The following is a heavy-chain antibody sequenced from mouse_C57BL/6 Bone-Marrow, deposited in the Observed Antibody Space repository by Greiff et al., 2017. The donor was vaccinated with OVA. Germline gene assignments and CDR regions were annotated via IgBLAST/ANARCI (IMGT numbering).Heavy chain of an antibody. CDR3: ARRGSSFFDY. V-gene: IGHV1-26*01. Sequence: EVQLQQSRPELVKPGASVKISCKASGYTFTDYYMNWVKQSHGKSLEWIGDINPNNGGTSYNQKFKGKATLTVDKSSSTAYMELRSLTSEDSAVYYCARRGSSFFDYWGQGTTLTVSS. D-gene: IGHD6-1*01. CDR2: INPNNGGT. J-gene: IGHJ2*01. CDR1: GYTFTDYY.